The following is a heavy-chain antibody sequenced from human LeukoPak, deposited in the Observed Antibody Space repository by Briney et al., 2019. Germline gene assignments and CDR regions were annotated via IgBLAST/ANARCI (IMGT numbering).Heavy chain of an antibody. V-gene: IGHV4-30-2*01. J-gene: IGHJ4*02. CDR1: GGSISSGGYS. CDR2: IYHSGST. D-gene: IGHD6-6*01. Sequence: SETLSLTCAVSGGSISSGGYSWSWIRQPPGKGLEWIGYIYHSGSTYYNPSLKSRVTISVDRSKNQFSLKLSSVTAADTAVYYCARGSSSGLWISDYWGQGTLVTVSS. CDR3: ARGSSSGLWISDY.